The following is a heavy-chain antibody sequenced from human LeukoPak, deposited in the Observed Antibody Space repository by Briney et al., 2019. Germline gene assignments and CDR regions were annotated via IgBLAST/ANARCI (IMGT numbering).Heavy chain of an antibody. CDR3: ARPMTTVTTGRGSNAFDI. CDR1: GGSISSSSYY. V-gene: IGHV4-39*01. J-gene: IGHJ3*02. Sequence: SETLSLTCTVSGGSISSSSYYWGWIRQPPGKGLEWIGSIYYSGSTYYNPSLKSRVTISVDTSKNQFSLKLSSVTAADTAVYYCARPMTTVTTGRGSNAFDIWGQGTMVTVSS. D-gene: IGHD4-4*01. CDR2: IYYSGST.